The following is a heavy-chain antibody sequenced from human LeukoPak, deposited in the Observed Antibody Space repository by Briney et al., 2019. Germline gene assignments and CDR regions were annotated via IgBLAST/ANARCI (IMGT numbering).Heavy chain of an antibody. CDR1: GGSISSGTYY. CDR3: AREVYHDSSGYYFRYFDY. V-gene: IGHV4-61*02. D-gene: IGHD3-22*01. J-gene: IGHJ4*02. Sequence: SQTLSLTCTVSGGSISSGTYYWSWIRQPAGKGLEWIGRFYTSGSTNYNPSLKSRVTISVDTSKNQFSLKLSSVTAADTAVYYCAREVYHDSSGYYFRYFDYWGQGTLVTVSS. CDR2: FYTSGST.